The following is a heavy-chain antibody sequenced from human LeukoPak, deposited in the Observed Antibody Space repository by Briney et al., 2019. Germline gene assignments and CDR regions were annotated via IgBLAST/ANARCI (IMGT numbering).Heavy chain of an antibody. Sequence: SETLSLTCTVSGGSISSGSYYWSWIRQPAGKGLEWIGRIYTSGSTNYNPSLKSRVTISVDTSKNQFSPKLSSVTAADTAVYYCARWGYSGYDLSLSWFDPWGQGTLVTVSS. CDR2: IYTSGST. CDR1: GGSISSGSYY. CDR3: ARWGYSGYDLSLSWFDP. J-gene: IGHJ5*02. D-gene: IGHD5-12*01. V-gene: IGHV4-61*02.